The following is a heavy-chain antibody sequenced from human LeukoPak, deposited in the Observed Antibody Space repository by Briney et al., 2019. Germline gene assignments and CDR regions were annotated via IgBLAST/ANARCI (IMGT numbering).Heavy chain of an antibody. Sequence: PGGSLRLSCAASGFTFADYGMSWVRQAPGKGLEWVSGINWNGGSTGYVDSVKGRFTISRDNAKKSLYLQMNNLRAEDTALYYCAKWANYDFWSGYFDFWGQGTLAMVSS. D-gene: IGHD3-3*01. J-gene: IGHJ4*02. CDR2: INWNGGST. CDR3: AKWANYDFWSGYFDF. CDR1: GFTFADYG. V-gene: IGHV3-20*04.